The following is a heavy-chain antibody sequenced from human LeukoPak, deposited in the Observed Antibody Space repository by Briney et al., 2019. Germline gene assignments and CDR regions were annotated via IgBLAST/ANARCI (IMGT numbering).Heavy chain of an antibody. D-gene: IGHD4-17*01. Sequence: GGSPRLSCAASGFTFSSYSMNWVRQAPGKGLEWVSSISSSGSYIYYADSVKGRFTISRDNAKNSLYLQMNSLRAEDMAVYYCATDYAWGQGTLVTVSS. CDR3: ATDYA. J-gene: IGHJ5*02. V-gene: IGHV3-21*01. CDR2: ISSSGSYI. CDR1: GFTFSSYS.